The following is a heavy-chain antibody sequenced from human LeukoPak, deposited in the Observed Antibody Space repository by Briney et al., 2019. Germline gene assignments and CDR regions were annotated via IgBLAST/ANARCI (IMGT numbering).Heavy chain of an antibody. Sequence: GGSLRLSCSASGFTFSSFDMHWVRQAPGKGLEYISAISPNGGSTYHADSVKGRLTISRDNSKNTLYLQMSSLRIEDTAVYYCVKIARDWGQGTLVTVSS. CDR1: GFTFSSFD. V-gene: IGHV3-64D*09. CDR3: VKIARD. CDR2: ISPNGGST. J-gene: IGHJ4*02.